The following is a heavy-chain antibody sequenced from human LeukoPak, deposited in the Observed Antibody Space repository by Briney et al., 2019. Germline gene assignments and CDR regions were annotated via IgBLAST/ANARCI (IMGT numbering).Heavy chain of an antibody. Sequence: ASVKVSCKASGGTFSSYAISWVRQAPGQGLEWMGRIIPILGIANYAQKFQGRVTITADKSTSTAYMELSSLRSEDTAVYYCARESIVRGVIYGTGDAFDIWGQGTMVTVSS. CDR1: GGTFSSYA. V-gene: IGHV1-69*04. CDR2: IIPILGIA. D-gene: IGHD3-10*01. J-gene: IGHJ3*02. CDR3: ARESIVRGVIYGTGDAFDI.